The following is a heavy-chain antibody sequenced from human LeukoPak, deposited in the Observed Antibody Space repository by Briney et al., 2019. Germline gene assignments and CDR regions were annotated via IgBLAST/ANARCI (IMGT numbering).Heavy chain of an antibody. Sequence: GASVKVSCKVSGYTLTELSMHWVRQAPGQGLEWMGGIIPIFGTANYAQKFQGRVTITADESTSTAYMELSSLRSEDTAVYYCARHQLLSNWFDPWGQGTLVTVSS. V-gene: IGHV1-69*13. CDR3: ARHQLLSNWFDP. D-gene: IGHD2-2*01. J-gene: IGHJ5*02. CDR2: IIPIFGTA. CDR1: GYTLTELS.